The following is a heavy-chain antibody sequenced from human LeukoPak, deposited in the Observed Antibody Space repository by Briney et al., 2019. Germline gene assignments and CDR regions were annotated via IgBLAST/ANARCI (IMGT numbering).Heavy chain of an antibody. CDR1: GFTFGSYA. J-gene: IGHJ4*02. V-gene: IGHV3-23*01. CDR3: SKSGSRDWDYFDY. CDR2: ISGDGGAT. Sequence: PGGSLRLSCAVSGFTFGSYAMNWVRQAPGKGLEWVSTISGDGGATHYADSVKGRFTISRANSKSTLFLQMNCLRAEDTAVYYCSKSGSRDWDYFDYWGQGTLVTASS. D-gene: IGHD6-19*01.